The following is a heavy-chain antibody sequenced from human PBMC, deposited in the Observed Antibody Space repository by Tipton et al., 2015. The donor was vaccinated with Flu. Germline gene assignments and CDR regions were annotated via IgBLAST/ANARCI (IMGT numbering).Heavy chain of an antibody. Sequence: QSEAEVKKPGASVKVSCQASGYTFPSYGISWVRQAPGQGLEWMGGFSAYNGNGIYAQKFQGRVTMTTDTSTSSAYMELRSLRTDDTAVYYCARGEFPARTIDAFDIWGQGTMVTVSS. CDR2: FSAYNGNG. CDR3: ARGEFPARTIDAFDI. CDR1: GYTFPSYG. J-gene: IGHJ3*02. D-gene: IGHD3-10*01. V-gene: IGHV1-18*01.